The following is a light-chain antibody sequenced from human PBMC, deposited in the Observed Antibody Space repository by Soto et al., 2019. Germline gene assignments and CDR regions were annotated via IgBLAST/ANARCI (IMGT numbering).Light chain of an antibody. J-gene: IGKJ2*01. V-gene: IGKV3-20*01. CDR1: QSVSSGQ. CDR3: QQYGSSPLYT. Sequence: EIVLTQSPGTLSLSPGERATLSCRACQSVSSGQLAWYQQKPGQAPRLLIYDTSRRVAGIPDRFSGSGSGTDFTLTINRLEPEDFAVYYCQQYGSSPLYTFGQGTKLEI. CDR2: DTS.